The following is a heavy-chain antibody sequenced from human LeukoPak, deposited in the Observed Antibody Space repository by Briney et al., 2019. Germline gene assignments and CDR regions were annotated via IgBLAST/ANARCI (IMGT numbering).Heavy chain of an antibody. V-gene: IGHV3-23*01. CDR3: AKDLWFGE. Sequence: PGGSLRLSCAASGFTFSIYAMTWVRQAPGRGLEWVSAISGSGGYTYYAGSVKGRFTISRDNSKNTVYLQINSLRAEDTAVYYCAKDLWFGEWGQGTLVTVSS. CDR1: GFTFSIYA. D-gene: IGHD3-10*01. CDR2: ISGSGGYT. J-gene: IGHJ4*02.